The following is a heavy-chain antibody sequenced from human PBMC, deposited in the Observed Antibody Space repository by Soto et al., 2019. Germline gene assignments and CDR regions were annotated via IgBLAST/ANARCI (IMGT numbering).Heavy chain of an antibody. CDR3: ARGSLRPYYYYMDV. V-gene: IGHV3-11*01. CDR2: ISSSGSTI. J-gene: IGHJ6*03. D-gene: IGHD4-17*01. CDR1: GFTFSDYY. Sequence: GGSLRLSCAASGFTFSDYYMSWIRQAPGKGLEWVSYISSSGSTIYYADSVKGRFTISRDNAKNSLYLQMNSLRAEDTAVYYCARGSLRPYYYYMDVWGKGTTVTVSS.